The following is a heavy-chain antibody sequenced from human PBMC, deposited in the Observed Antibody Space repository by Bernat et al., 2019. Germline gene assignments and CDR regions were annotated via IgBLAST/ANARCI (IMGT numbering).Heavy chain of an antibody. CDR3: ARDTHDSSGYYAPGAS. CDR1: GFTVISNY. V-gene: IGHV3-66*01. CDR2: IYSGGST. J-gene: IGHJ5*02. D-gene: IGHD3-22*01. Sequence: EVQLVESGGGLVQPGGSLRLSCAASGFTVISNYMSWVRQAPGKGLEWVSVIYSGGSTYYTDSVKGRFTISRDNSKNTLYLQMNSLRAEDTAVYYCARDTHDSSGYYAPGASWGQGTLVTVSS.